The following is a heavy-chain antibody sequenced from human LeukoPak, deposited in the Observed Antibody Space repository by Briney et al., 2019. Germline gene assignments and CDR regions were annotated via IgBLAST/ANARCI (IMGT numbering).Heavy chain of an antibody. D-gene: IGHD3-3*01. V-gene: IGHV5-51*01. Sequence: GESLKTSCKGSGYSFTSYWIGWVRQMPGKGLEWMGIIYPGDSDTRYSPSFQGQVTISADKSISTAYLQWSSLKASDTAMYYCARRQVYDFWSGKPLNWFDPWGQGTLVTVSS. CDR2: IYPGDSDT. CDR3: ARRQVYDFWSGKPLNWFDP. J-gene: IGHJ5*02. CDR1: GYSFTSYW.